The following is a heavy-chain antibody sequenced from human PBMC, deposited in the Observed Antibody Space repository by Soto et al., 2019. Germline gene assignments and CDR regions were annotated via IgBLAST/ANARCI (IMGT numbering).Heavy chain of an antibody. V-gene: IGHV3-30-3*01. CDR1: GFTFSSYA. CDR3: ARGGIAVAGKGGY. CDR2: ISYDGSNK. D-gene: IGHD6-19*01. Sequence: QVQLVESGGGVVQPGRSLRLSCAASGFTFSSYAMHWVRPAPGKGLEWVAVISYDGSNKYYADSVKGRFTISRDNSKNTLYLKMNSLRAEDTAVYYCARGGIAVAGKGGYWGQGTLVTVSS. J-gene: IGHJ4*02.